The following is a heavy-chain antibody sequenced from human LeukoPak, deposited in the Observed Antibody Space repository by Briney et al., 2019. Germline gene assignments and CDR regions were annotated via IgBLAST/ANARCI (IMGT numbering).Heavy chain of an antibody. CDR2: IYYSGST. D-gene: IGHD2-2*01. Sequence: SETLSLTCTVSGGSISSCYWSWIRQPPGKGLEWIGYIYYSGSTNYNPSLKSRVTISVDTSKNQFSLKLSSVTAADTAVYYCARAPVAYQNAFDIWGQGTMVTVSS. J-gene: IGHJ3*02. CDR3: ARAPVAYQNAFDI. V-gene: IGHV4-59*01. CDR1: GGSISSCY.